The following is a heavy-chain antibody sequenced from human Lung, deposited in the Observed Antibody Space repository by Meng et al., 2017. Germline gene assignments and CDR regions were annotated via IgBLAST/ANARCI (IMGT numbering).Heavy chain of an antibody. D-gene: IGHD2-2*01. CDR1: GYTLTSYA. Sequence: ASVKVSCKASGYTLTSYAINWLRQAPGQGRQWMGWIDTKTGNPTYVPGFTGRLVFSLDTSVSTAYLQISGLKADDTAVYYCTRDGYSDCSRTSCFDSWGQGTLVTVSS. J-gene: IGHJ4*02. CDR3: TRDGYSDCSRTSCFDS. V-gene: IGHV7-4-1*02. CDR2: IDTKTGNP.